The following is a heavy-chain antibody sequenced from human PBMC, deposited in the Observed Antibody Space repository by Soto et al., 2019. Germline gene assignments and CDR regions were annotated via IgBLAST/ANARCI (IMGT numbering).Heavy chain of an antibody. V-gene: IGHV3-23*01. CDR3: AKDSPYYYDSSDSVGAFDI. CDR2: ISGSGGNI. Sequence: EVQLLESGGGLVQPGGSLRLSCAASGFTFSSYAMSWVRQAPGKGLEWVSGISGSGGNINYADSVKSRFTISRDNSMNTLYLQMNSLRAEDTAVYYCAKDSPYYYDSSDSVGAFDIWGQGTMVTVSS. J-gene: IGHJ3*02. D-gene: IGHD3-22*01. CDR1: GFTFSSYA.